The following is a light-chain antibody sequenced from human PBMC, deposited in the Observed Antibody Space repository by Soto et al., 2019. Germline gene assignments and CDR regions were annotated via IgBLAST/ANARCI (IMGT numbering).Light chain of an antibody. CDR2: DVS. CDR3: SSYATSSTLEWV. V-gene: IGLV2-14*03. J-gene: IGLJ3*02. CDR1: SSDVGDYNY. Sequence: QSALTQPASVPGSPGQSITISCTGASSDVGDYNYVSWYQHHPGKAPKLVIYDVSSRPSGVSGRFSGSKSGNTASLTISGLQAEDEADYYCSSYATSSTLEWVFGGGTKLTVL.